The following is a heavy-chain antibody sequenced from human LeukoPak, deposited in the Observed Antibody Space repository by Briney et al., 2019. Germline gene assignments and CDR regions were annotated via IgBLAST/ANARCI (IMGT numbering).Heavy chain of an antibody. J-gene: IGHJ4*02. CDR3: GGSRNYYRGGLDF. CDR2: FDPEGGLHGKT. CDR1: GYTLTELS. V-gene: IGHV1-24*01. Sequence: GASVKVSCKVSGYTLTELSMHWVRQVPGKGLEWMGGFDPEGGLHGKTIYAQQFQGRVTLTEDISLDTAYMELRDLRSDDTAVYYCGGSRNYYRGGLDFWGQGTLVTVSS. D-gene: IGHD1-7*01.